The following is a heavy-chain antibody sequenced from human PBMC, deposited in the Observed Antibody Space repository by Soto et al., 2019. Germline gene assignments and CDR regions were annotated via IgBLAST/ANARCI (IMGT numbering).Heavy chain of an antibody. CDR2: IYPSGST. D-gene: IGHD5-18*01. Sequence: PSETLSLTRTFSCCSIRNYYWKWNPQSPGKGLEWIGYIYPSGSTHYNPSLQNRVTISIDTSKNQVSLNVNSVTAADTAVYYCARDHPHSYGVYYFDYWGQGTPVTVSS. J-gene: IGHJ4*02. CDR1: CCSIRNYY. V-gene: IGHV4-59*13. CDR3: ARDHPHSYGVYYFDY.